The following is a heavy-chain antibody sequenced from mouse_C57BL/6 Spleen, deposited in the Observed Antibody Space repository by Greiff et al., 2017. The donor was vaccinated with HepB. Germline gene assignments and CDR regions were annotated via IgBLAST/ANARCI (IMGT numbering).Heavy chain of an antibody. CDR3: ARDPNWEGYYFDY. J-gene: IGHJ2*01. CDR2: ISDGGSYT. Sequence: EVKLMESGGGLVKPGGSLKLSCAASGFTFSSYAMSWVRQTPEKRLEWVATISDGGSYTYYPDNVKGRFTISRDNAKNNLYLQMSHLKSEDTAMYYCARDPNWEGYYFDYWGQGTTLTVSS. V-gene: IGHV5-4*01. CDR1: GFTFSSYA. D-gene: IGHD4-1*01.